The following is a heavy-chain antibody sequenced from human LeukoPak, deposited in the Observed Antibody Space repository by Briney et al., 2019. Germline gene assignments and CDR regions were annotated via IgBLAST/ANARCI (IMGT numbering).Heavy chain of an antibody. CDR3: ARGASSGYRIDY. CDR1: GFTFNNYW. Sequence: GGPLRLSCAASGFTFNNYWMHWVRQAPGKGLVWASRISKDGSTTNYADSVKGRFTISRDNAKNTLYLQMNSLTAEDTALYYCARGASSGYRIDYWGQGTLVTVSS. D-gene: IGHD5-18*01. V-gene: IGHV3-74*01. J-gene: IGHJ4*02. CDR2: ISKDGSTT.